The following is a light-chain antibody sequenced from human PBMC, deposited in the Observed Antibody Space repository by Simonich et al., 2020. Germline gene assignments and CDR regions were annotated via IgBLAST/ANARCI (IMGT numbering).Light chain of an antibody. CDR2: EDN. V-gene: IGLV6-57*01. CDR1: SGSIASNY. Sequence: NFMLTQPHSVSESPGKTVTISCTRSSGSIASNYVQWYQQRPGSSPTTVIYEDNQRPSGVPDRFSGSIDSSSTSASLTISVLKTEDEADYYCQSYDSSNQVFGGGTKLTVL. CDR3: QSYDSSNQV. J-gene: IGLJ2*01.